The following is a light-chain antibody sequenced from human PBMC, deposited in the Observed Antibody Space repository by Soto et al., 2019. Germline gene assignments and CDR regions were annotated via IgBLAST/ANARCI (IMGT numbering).Light chain of an antibody. CDR2: DAS. J-gene: IGKJ4*01. CDR3: QQYSNYPLT. Sequence: DIQMTQSPSTLSASVGDRVTIACRASQSISEFLAWYQRKPGKAPELLIYDASNLETGVPSRFSGSGSGTEFTLTITSLQPDDFASYYCQQYSNYPLTFGGGTWVEIK. V-gene: IGKV1-5*01. CDR1: QSISEF.